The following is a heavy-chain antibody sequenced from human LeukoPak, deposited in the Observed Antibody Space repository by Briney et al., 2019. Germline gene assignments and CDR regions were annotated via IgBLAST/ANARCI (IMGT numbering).Heavy chain of an antibody. CDR3: ARDLYDILTGYSNYFDY. CDR1: GFTFSDYY. V-gene: IGHV3-11*06. CDR2: ISSSSSYT. J-gene: IGHJ4*02. Sequence: GRSLRLSCAASGFTFSDYYMSWIRQAPGKGLEWVSYISSSSSYTNYADSVKGRFTIPRDNAKNSLYLQMNSLRAEDTAVYYCARDLYDILTGYSNYFDYWGQGTLVTVSS. D-gene: IGHD3-9*01.